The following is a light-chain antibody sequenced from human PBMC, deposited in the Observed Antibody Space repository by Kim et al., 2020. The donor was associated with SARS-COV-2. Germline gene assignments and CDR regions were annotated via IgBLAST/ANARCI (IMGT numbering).Light chain of an antibody. CDR1: TLHKNL. CDR2: NNS. Sequence: VSPGLAARVTCSEETLHKNLAYWHQQKAGQAPVLMFDNNSGRPSGPPGRSCGSSAGTTVMLTISGVQAEDEADYYCQSADSSGTYVFGTGTKVTVL. J-gene: IGLJ1*01. CDR3: QSADSSGTYV. V-gene: IGLV3-25*03.